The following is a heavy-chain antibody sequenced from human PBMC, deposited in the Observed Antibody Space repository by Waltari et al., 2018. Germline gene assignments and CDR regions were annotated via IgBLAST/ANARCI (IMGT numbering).Heavy chain of an antibody. Sequence: EVQLVASGGGMFRPGVCLRLSCAASGLAFNEYGMGWVRQVPGKGLEWVSGINWSGARTSYADSVMGRFTVSRDNAMNSLYLEMSSLRAEDTALYYCVREVFGSGWRESYFFDYWGQGTVVTVSS. V-gene: IGHV3-20*04. J-gene: IGHJ4*02. CDR2: INWSGART. CDR1: GLAFNEYG. D-gene: IGHD6-19*01. CDR3: VREVFGSGWRESYFFDY.